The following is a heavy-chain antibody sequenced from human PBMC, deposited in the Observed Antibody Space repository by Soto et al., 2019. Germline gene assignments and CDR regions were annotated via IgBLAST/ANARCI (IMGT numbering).Heavy chain of an antibody. CDR1: GGSISSYY. CDR2: IYYSGST. CDR3: ARRGYYYDSSGYYEDDAFDI. D-gene: IGHD3-22*01. J-gene: IGHJ3*02. V-gene: IGHV4-59*01. Sequence: SETLSLTCTVSGGSISSYYWSWIRQPPGKGLEWIGYIYYSGSTNYNPSLKSRVTISVDTSKNQFSLKLSSVTAADTAVYYCARRGYYYDSSGYYEDDAFDIWGQGTMVTVSS.